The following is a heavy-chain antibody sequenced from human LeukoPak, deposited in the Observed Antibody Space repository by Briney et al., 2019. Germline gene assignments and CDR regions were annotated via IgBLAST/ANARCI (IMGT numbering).Heavy chain of an antibody. V-gene: IGHV3-30*02. CDR3: AKAADNFDM. Sequence: GGSLRLSCAASGLTFSIYAMSWVRQAPGKGLEWVAFIQYDGSSKYSDSMKGRFTISRDNGKNTVYLEVNSLRVEDTALYYCAKAADNFDMWGQGTMVTVSS. J-gene: IGHJ3*02. CDR1: GLTFSIYA. CDR2: IQYDGSSK. D-gene: IGHD2-15*01.